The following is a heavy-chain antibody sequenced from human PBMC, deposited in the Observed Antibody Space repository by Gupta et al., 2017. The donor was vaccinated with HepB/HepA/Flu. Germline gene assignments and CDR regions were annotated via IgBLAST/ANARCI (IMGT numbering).Heavy chain of an antibody. Sequence: QVQLVESGGGVIQPGRSLRLSCAASGFTFSSYGMHWVRQAPGKGLEWVAVISYDGSNKYYADSVKGRFTISRDNSKNTLYLQMNSLRAEDTAVYYCAKDRGDSTRGYYYYGMDVWGQGTTVTVSS. J-gene: IGHJ6*02. V-gene: IGHV3-30*18. CDR2: ISYDGSNK. CDR3: AKDRGDSTRGYYYYGMDV. D-gene: IGHD2-2*01. CDR1: GFTFSSYG.